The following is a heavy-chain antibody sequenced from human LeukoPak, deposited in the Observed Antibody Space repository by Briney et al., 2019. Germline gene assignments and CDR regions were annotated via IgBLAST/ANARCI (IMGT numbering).Heavy chain of an antibody. D-gene: IGHD3-16*01. CDR1: GYSFTTYD. CDR2: INPGSGTT. CDR3: ARRGMFGNWFDP. Sequence: ASVTVSCKTSGYSFTTYDVHWVRQAPGQRLEWLGRINPGSGTTEYSQKFQGRITTTRDTSASTAYMEFSSLRPEDTAVYYCARRGMFGNWFDPWGQGTPVTVSS. V-gene: IGHV1-3*01. J-gene: IGHJ5*02.